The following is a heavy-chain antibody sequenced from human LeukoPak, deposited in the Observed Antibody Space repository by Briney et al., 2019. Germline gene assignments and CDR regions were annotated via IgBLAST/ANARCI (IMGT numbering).Heavy chain of an antibody. CDR2: ISSSGDSA. CDR1: GFTFSNYA. V-gene: IGHV3-23*01. Sequence: QAGGSLRLPCAASGFTFSNYAMNWVRQAPGKRLEWVSAISSSGDSAYYADPVKGRFTISRDNSKKTLYLQMNSLRVEDTAVYHCVKDPYSSGWYGGNAFDLWGQGTVVTVSS. D-gene: IGHD6-19*01. J-gene: IGHJ3*01. CDR3: VKDPYSSGWYGGNAFDL.